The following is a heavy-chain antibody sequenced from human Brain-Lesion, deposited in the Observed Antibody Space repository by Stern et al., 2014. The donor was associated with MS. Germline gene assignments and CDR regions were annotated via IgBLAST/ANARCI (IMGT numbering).Heavy chain of an antibody. D-gene: IGHD3-10*01. CDR1: GFTFSNYW. Sequence: EVQLEESGGGLVPPGGSLRLSCAASGFTFSNYWMHWVRQAPGKGLVWVSRVNNDGRRTSYADSVKGRFTMSRDNAKNTLYLQMNSLRVEDTAIYYCARGERWFDSWGQGTLVTVSS. CDR3: ARGERWFDS. J-gene: IGHJ5*01. CDR2: VNNDGRRT. V-gene: IGHV3-74*02.